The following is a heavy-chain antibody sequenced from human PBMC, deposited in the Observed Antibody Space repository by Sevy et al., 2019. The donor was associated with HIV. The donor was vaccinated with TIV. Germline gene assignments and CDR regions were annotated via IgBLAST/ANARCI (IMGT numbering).Heavy chain of an antibody. CDR2: IKQDGSVN. Sequence: GGSLRLSCAASGFTFSSYWMSWVRQAPGKGLEWVANIKQDGSVNYYVDSVKGRFTISRDNVKNSLYLQMNSLRAEDTDLYYCVRAVAAAGSYWGQGTLVTVSS. D-gene: IGHD6-13*01. CDR3: VRAVAAAGSY. V-gene: IGHV3-7*01. CDR1: GFTFSSYW. J-gene: IGHJ4*02.